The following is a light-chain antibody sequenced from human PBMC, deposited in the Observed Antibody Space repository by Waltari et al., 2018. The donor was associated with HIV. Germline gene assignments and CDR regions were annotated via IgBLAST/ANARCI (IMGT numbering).Light chain of an antibody. V-gene: IGLV1-44*01. CDR3: TAWDDGLSDPV. Sequence: QSVLTQPPSASGTPGQRVTISCSGSSSNIGSNTVNWYQQLPGTAPKLLIYSNKRRPSGVPDRFSGSKSGTSASLAISGLQSEDEADYYCTAWDDGLSDPVFGGGTKLTVL. CDR1: SSNIGSNT. CDR2: SNK. J-gene: IGLJ3*02.